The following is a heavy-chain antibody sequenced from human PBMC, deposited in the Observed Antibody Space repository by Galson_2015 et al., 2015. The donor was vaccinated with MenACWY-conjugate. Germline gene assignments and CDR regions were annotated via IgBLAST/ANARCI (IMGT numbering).Heavy chain of an antibody. J-gene: IGHJ4*02. V-gene: IGHV1-69*13. CDR1: GDSFNTYS. CDR3: ARPGGDYEQRPFFDY. D-gene: IGHD4-17*01. CDR2: IIPVFHTT. Sequence: SVKVSCKASGDSFNTYSFNWIRQAPGQGPEWLGGIIPVFHTTDYAQRFQGRLTITADESTSTVYMELSSLRSDDTAIYYCARPGGDYEQRPFFDYWGQGPLVTVSS.